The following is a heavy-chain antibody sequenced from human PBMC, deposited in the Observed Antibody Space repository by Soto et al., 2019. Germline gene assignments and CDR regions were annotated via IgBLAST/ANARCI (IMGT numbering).Heavy chain of an antibody. Sequence: GGSLRLSCAASGFTFSSYAMSWVRQAPGKGLEWVSAISGSGGSTYYADSVKGRFTISRDNSKNTLYLQMNSLRAEDTAVYYYATSSSSVFPIYYYYYMDVWGKGTTVTVSS. V-gene: IGHV3-23*01. D-gene: IGHD6-6*01. J-gene: IGHJ6*03. CDR1: GFTFSSYA. CDR2: ISGSGGST. CDR3: ATSSSSVFPIYYYYYMDV.